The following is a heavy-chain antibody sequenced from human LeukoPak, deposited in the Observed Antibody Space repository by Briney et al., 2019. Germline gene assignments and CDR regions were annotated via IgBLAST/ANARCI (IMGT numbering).Heavy chain of an antibody. CDR3: ARDWVDYYGSGSYYNY. J-gene: IGHJ4*02. D-gene: IGHD3-10*01. V-gene: IGHV3-23*01. Sequence: AGGSLRLSCAVSGITLSNYGMSWVRQAPGKGLEWVAGIRGSGGSTNYADSVKGRFTISRDNSKNTLYLHMSSLRAEDTAVYYCARDWVDYYGSGSYYNYWGQGTLVTVSS. CDR2: IRGSGGST. CDR1: GITLSNYG.